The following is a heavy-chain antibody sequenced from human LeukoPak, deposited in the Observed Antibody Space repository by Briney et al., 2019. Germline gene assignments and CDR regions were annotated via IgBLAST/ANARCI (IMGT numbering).Heavy chain of an antibody. D-gene: IGHD4-17*01. Sequence: PSGTLSLTCVVFGDSFSSHYWTWIRQPPGKGLEWIGYISYIGSTNYNPSLKSRVTISIATSKNQFSLKLKSVTAADTAVYYCARDLVTVTKGFDIWGEGRMVSVSS. J-gene: IGHJ3*02. CDR2: ISYIGST. CDR1: GDSFSSHY. V-gene: IGHV4-59*11. CDR3: ARDLVTVTKGFDI.